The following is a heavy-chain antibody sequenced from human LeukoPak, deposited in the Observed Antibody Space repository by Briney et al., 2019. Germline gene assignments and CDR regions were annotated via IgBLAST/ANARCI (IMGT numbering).Heavy chain of an antibody. CDR1: VFTFSSYA. D-gene: IGHD4-17*01. CDR2: ISSNGGST. Sequence: GGSLRLSCAASVFTFSSYAMHWVRQAPGKGLEYVSAISSNGGSTYYANSVKGRFTISRDNSKNTLYLQMGSLRAEDMAVYYCARDSNGAGDAFDIWGQGTMVTVSS. CDR3: ARDSNGAGDAFDI. J-gene: IGHJ3*02. V-gene: IGHV3-64*01.